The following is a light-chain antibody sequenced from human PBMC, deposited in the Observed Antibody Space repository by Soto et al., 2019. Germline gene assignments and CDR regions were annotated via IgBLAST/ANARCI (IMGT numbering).Light chain of an antibody. CDR2: DAS. V-gene: IGKV1-27*01. CDR1: QGISIY. Sequence: DIQMTQSPSSLSASVGDRVTITCRASQGISIYLAWYQQKPGQVPKLLIYDASTLQSGVPSRFSGSGSGTDFTLTISGLQPEDVATYYCQKYNGAPLTFGGGTKVEIK. J-gene: IGKJ4*01. CDR3: QKYNGAPLT.